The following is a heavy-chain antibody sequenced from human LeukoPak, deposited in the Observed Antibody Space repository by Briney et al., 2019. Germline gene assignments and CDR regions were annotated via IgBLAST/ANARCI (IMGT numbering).Heavy chain of an antibody. J-gene: IGHJ4*02. V-gene: IGHV3-11*01. CDR1: GFTFSDYY. CDR3: ARDHYYGSGSWF. CDR2: ISSSGSTI. Sequence: GGSLRLSCAASGFTFSDYYMSWIGPAPGKGLEWVSYISSSGSTIYYADSVKGRFTISRDNAKNSLYLQMNSLRAEDTAVYYCARDHYYGSGSWFWGQGTLVTVSS. D-gene: IGHD3-10*01.